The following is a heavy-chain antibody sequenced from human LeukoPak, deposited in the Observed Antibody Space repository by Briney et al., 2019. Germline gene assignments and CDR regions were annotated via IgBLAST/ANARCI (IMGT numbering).Heavy chain of an antibody. CDR3: ARARPVLYYDFWSGYYVDY. Sequence: TLSLTCTVSGYSISSGYYWSWIRQPPGKGLEWIGYIYYSGSTYYNPSLKSRVTISVDTSKNQFSLKLSSVTAADTAVYYCARARPVLYYDFWSGYYVDYWGQGTLVTVSS. J-gene: IGHJ4*02. D-gene: IGHD3-3*01. CDR2: IYYSGST. CDR1: GYSISSGYY. V-gene: IGHV4-30-4*08.